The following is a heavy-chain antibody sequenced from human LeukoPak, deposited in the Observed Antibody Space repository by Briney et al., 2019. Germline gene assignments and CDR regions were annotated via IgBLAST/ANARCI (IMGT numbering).Heavy chain of an antibody. V-gene: IGHV1-8*01. CDR3: AMDYGDQPPGNDY. J-gene: IGHJ4*02. CDR1: GYTFTSYD. D-gene: IGHD4-17*01. Sequence: ASVKVSCKASGYTFTSYDINWVRQATGQGLEWMGWMNPNSGNTGYAQKFQGRVTMTRNASISTAYMELSSLRSEDTAVYYCAMDYGDQPPGNDYWGQGTLVTVSS. CDR2: MNPNSGNT.